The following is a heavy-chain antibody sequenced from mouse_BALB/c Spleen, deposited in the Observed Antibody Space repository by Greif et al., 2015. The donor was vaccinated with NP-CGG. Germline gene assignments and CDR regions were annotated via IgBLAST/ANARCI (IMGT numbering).Heavy chain of an antibody. V-gene: IGHV1-66*01. D-gene: IGHD2-4*01. CDR3: ARSITTGFAY. CDR2: IFPGSGNT. J-gene: IGHJ3*01. CDR1: GYSFTSYY. Sequence: VKLVESGPELVKPGASVKVSCKASGYSFTSYYIRWVKQRPGQGLEWIGWIFPGSGNTKCNEKFKGKATLTADTSSSTAYMQLSSLTSEDSAVYFCARSITTGFAYWGQGTLVTVSA.